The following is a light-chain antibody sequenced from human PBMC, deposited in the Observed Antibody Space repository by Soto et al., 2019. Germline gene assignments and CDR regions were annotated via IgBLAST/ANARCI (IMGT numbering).Light chain of an antibody. Sequence: QAVLTQPGSVSGSLGLAIVFFCTGTSSDLGGYNYVSWYQQHPGKAPKLMIYEVTNRPSGVSNRFSGSKSGNTASLTISGLQAEDEADYYCSSYTISTTPVFGTGTKVTVL. CDR2: EVT. J-gene: IGLJ1*01. V-gene: IGLV2-14*01. CDR3: SSYTISTTPV. CDR1: SSDLGGYNY.